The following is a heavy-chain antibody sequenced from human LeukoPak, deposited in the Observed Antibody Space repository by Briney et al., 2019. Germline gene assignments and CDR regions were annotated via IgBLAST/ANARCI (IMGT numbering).Heavy chain of an antibody. CDR1: GGSISSSSYY. J-gene: IGHJ4*02. CDR2: IYYSGST. CDR3: ARDRSRIAAHTTYFDY. Sequence: PSETLSLTCNVSGGSISSSSYYWGWIRQPPGKGLEWIGSIYYSGSTYYNPSLKSRVTISVDTSKNQFSLKLSSVTAADTAVYYCARDRSRIAAHTTYFDYWGQGTLVTVSS. V-gene: IGHV4-39*07. D-gene: IGHD6-6*01.